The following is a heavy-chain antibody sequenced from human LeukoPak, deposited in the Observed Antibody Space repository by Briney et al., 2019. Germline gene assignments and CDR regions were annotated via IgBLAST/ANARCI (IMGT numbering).Heavy chain of an antibody. CDR3: ATHLYYDILTGYPLPYYFDY. Sequence: GASVKVSCKASGYTLTELSMHWVRQAPGKGLEWMGGFDPEDGETIYAQKFQGRVTMTEDTSTDTAYMELSSLRSEDTAVYYCATHLYYDILTGYPLPYYFDYWGQGTLVTVSS. CDR1: GYTLTELS. D-gene: IGHD3-9*01. V-gene: IGHV1-24*01. CDR2: FDPEDGET. J-gene: IGHJ4*02.